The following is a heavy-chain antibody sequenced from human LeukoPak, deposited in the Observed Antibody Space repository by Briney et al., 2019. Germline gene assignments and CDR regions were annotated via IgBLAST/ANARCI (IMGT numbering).Heavy chain of an antibody. CDR3: ARGVDIVATWVFDY. CDR2: IWYDGSNK. CDR1: GFTFSSYG. J-gene: IGHJ4*02. D-gene: IGHD5-12*01. Sequence: PGRSLRLSCGASGFTFSSYGMHWVRQAPGKGLEWVAVIWYDGSNKYYADSVKGRFTISRDNSKNTLYLQMNSLRAEDTAVYYCARGVDIVATWVFDYWGQGTLVTVSS. V-gene: IGHV3-33*01.